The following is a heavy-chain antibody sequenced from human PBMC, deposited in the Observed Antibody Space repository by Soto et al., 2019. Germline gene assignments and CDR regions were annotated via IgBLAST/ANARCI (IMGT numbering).Heavy chain of an antibody. CDR1: GGSISSYY. J-gene: IGHJ1*01. CDR3: AREAEYFQH. Sequence: QVQLQESGPGLVKPSEPLSLTCTVSGGSISSYYWSWIRQPPGKGLEWIGYIYYSGSTNYNPSLKSRVTISVDTSKNQFSLKLSSVTAADTAVYYCAREAEYFQHWGQGTLVTVSS. V-gene: IGHV4-59*01. CDR2: IYYSGST.